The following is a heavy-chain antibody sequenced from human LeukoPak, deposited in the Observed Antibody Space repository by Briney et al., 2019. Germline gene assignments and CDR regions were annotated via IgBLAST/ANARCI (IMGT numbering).Heavy chain of an antibody. CDR1: GFTFSSFG. Sequence: GGSLTLSCATSGFTFSSFGMHWVRQAPGKGMEWLAVIWYDASNKYYADSVKGRFTISRDNSKNTLYLQMNSLRDDDTAVYYCVRGVGVSRFNYFDPWGQGTLVTVSS. CDR2: IWYDASNK. J-gene: IGHJ5*02. D-gene: IGHD5-24*01. V-gene: IGHV3-33*01. CDR3: VRGVGVSRFNYFDP.